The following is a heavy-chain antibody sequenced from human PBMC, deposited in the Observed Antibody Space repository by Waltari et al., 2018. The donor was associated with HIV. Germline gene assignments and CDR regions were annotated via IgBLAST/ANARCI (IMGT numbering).Heavy chain of an antibody. D-gene: IGHD2-15*01. J-gene: IGHJ4*02. CDR3: AKDLYCSGGNCYSRVLDS. Sequence: EVQVGESRGGWVQPGGSLRRSCAASGLPCRKYAMSWVRQAPGKGLEWVAAISGSGGSTHYADSVKGRFTISRDSSKNTLDLQMNSLRAEDTAVYFCAKDLYCSGGNCYSRVLDSWGQGTLVTVSS. CDR1: GLPCRKYA. V-gene: IGHV3-23*04. CDR2: ISGSGGST.